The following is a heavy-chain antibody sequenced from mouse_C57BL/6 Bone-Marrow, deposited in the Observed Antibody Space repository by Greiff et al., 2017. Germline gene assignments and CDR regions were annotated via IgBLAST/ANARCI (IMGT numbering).Heavy chain of an antibody. D-gene: IGHD1-1*01. Sequence: QVQLQQPGAELVKPGASVKLSCKASGYTFTSYWMQWVKQRPGQGLEWIGEIDPSDSDTNYNQKFKGKATLTVDTSSSTAYMQLSSLTSEDSAVYYCARESYYGSSPRIAYWGQGTLVTVSA. V-gene: IGHV1-50*01. CDR1: GYTFTSYW. J-gene: IGHJ3*01. CDR2: IDPSDSDT. CDR3: ARESYYGSSPRIAY.